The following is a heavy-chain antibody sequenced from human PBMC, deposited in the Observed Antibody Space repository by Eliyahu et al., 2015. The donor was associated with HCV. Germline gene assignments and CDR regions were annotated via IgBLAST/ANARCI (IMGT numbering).Heavy chain of an antibody. CDR1: GGXITTYY. CDR3: ASGGGGIAVAGTGGWFDP. CDR2: IHXXGXT. J-gene: IGHJ5*02. V-gene: IGHV4-59*01. Sequence: QVQLQESGPGLVKPSETLSLTCAVSGGXITTYYXSWIRQPPGKGLEWIGXIHXXGXTNYNPSLKSRVTISVDTSMNQFSLNLTSVTAADTAVYYCASGGGGIAVAGTGGWFDPWGQGTLVTVSS. D-gene: IGHD6-19*01.